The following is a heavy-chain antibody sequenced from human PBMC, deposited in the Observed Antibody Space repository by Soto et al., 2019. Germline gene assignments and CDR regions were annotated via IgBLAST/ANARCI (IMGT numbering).Heavy chain of an antibody. D-gene: IGHD3-22*01. CDR1: GGTFGSDA. Sequence: QVHLMQSGAEVKKPGSSVKVSCKASGGTFGSDAITWVRQAPGQGLEWVGRIIPIFGTTNYAQNLQGRVTISADKSTLTSYMELHSLTSDDTALSYCARDQTDSGYYTNWLEPWGQGTQVTVSS. CDR3: ARDQTDSGYYTNWLEP. J-gene: IGHJ5*02. V-gene: IGHV1-69*06. CDR2: IIPIFGTT.